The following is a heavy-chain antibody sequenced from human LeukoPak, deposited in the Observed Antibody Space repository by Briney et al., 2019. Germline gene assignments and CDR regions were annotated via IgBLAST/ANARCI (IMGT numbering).Heavy chain of an antibody. D-gene: IGHD3-22*01. V-gene: IGHV3-21*01. CDR3: ARAAGSYYDSSGYYRTRRCYFDY. CDR2: ISSSSSYI. Sequence: GGSLRLSCAASGFTFSSYSMNWVRHAPGKGLEWVSSISSSSSYIYYADSVKGRFTISRDNAKNSLYLQMNSLRAEDTAVYYCARAAGSYYDSSGYYRTRRCYFDYWGQGTLVTVSS. CDR1: GFTFSSYS. J-gene: IGHJ4*02.